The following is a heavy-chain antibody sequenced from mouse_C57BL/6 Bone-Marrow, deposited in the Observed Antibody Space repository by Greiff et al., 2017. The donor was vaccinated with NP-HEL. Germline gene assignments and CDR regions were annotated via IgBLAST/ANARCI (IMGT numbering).Heavy chain of an antibody. CDR2: INPYNGGT. J-gene: IGHJ3*01. CDR3: AMLYSSWAD. V-gene: IGHV1-19*01. Sequence: VQLKQSGPVLVKPGASVKMSCKASGYTFTDYYMNWVKQSPGKSLEWIGVINPYNGGTSYNQKFKGKATLTVDKSSSTAYMELNSLTSEDSAVYYCAMLYSSWADWGPGTLVTVSA. D-gene: IGHD1-3*01. CDR1: GYTFTDYY.